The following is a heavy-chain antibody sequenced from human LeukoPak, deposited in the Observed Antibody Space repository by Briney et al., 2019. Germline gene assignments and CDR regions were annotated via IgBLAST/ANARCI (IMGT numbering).Heavy chain of an antibody. Sequence: ASVKVSCKASGYTFTGYYMHWVRQAPGQGLEWMGWINPNSGGTNYAQKFQGRVTMTRDTSISTAYMELSRLRSDDTAVCYCARGLLSTYYYVSGTYYNLPDFDYWGQGTLATVSS. CDR1: GYTFTGYY. J-gene: IGHJ4*02. CDR2: INPNSGGT. V-gene: IGHV1-2*02. D-gene: IGHD3-10*01. CDR3: ARGLLSTYYYVSGTYYNLPDFDY.